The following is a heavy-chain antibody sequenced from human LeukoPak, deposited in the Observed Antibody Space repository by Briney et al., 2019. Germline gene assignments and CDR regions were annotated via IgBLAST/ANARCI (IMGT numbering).Heavy chain of an antibody. CDR3: AKGLGQWLVIFDS. CDR1: GFIFNNYG. J-gene: IGHJ4*02. Sequence: GRSLRLSCAASGFIFNNYGMHWVRQAPGKGLEWVAVVSFDGSNNYYADSVKGRFTISRDNSKNTLYLQMNSLRVEDTAVYSCAKGLGQWLVIFDSWGQGTLVTVSS. CDR2: VSFDGSNN. V-gene: IGHV3-30*18. D-gene: IGHD6-19*01.